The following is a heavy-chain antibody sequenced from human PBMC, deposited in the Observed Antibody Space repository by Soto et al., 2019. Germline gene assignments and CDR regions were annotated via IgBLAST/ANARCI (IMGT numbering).Heavy chain of an antibody. Sequence: EVQLVESGGGLVQPGGSLRLSWAASGFTFSSYLMHWARQAPGKGLLWVSRINSDGSNTIYADSVKGRFTISRDNAKNTLYLQMNSLRAEDTAVYYCARLGYSSGWDYWGQGTLVTVSS. D-gene: IGHD6-19*01. V-gene: IGHV3-74*01. CDR1: GFTFSSYL. J-gene: IGHJ4*02. CDR3: ARLGYSSGWDY. CDR2: INSDGSNT.